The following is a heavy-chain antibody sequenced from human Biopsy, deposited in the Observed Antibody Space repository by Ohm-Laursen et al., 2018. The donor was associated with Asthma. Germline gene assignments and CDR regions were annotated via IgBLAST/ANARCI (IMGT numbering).Heavy chain of an antibody. J-gene: IGHJ6*02. CDR3: ARISRLGYNSLDYGMDV. V-gene: IGHV3-53*01. CDR1: GFSVSTKY. D-gene: IGHD5-24*01. CDR2: IYSGDNT. Sequence: PLRLSCAASGFSVSTKYMSWVRQAPGKGLEWVSLIYSGDNTYYADSVKGRFTISRDHSKLYLQMNNLRAEDTAVYHCARISRLGYNSLDYGMDVWGQGTTVTVSS.